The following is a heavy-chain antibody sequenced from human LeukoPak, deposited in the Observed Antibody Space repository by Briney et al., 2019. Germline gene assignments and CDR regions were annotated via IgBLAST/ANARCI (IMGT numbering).Heavy chain of an antibody. CDR2: ISNDGSSR. V-gene: IGHV3-74*01. CDR1: GFTFTNYW. D-gene: IGHD6-13*01. Sequence: GGSLRLSCAASGFTFTNYWVHWVRQGQGKGLVWVSRISNDGSSRHYADSVKGRFTISRDNSKNMMYLQMNSLRAEDTAVYYCASASSHRIAAGGDYWGHGTLVTVSS. J-gene: IGHJ4*01. CDR3: ASASSHRIAAGGDY.